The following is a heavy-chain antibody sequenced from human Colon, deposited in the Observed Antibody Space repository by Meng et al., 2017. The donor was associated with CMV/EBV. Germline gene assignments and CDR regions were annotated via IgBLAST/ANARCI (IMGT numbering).Heavy chain of an antibody. V-gene: IGHV4-61*01. CDR2: ISYSGRT. Sequence: SETLSLTCIVSGGSVSSGNYYWSWIRQPPGKGLEWIGYISYSGRTNYNPPLKSRVTMSVDTSKNKFSLKVSSVTAVDTAVYYCAKEMRSSPFDPWGQGTLVTVSS. J-gene: IGHJ5*02. CDR3: AKEMRSSPFDP. D-gene: IGHD2-15*01. CDR1: GGSVSSGNYY.